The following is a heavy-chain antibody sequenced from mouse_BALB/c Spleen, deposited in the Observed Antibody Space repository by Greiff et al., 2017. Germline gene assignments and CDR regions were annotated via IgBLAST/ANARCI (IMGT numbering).Heavy chain of an antibody. CDR2: ISDGGSYT. J-gene: IGHJ1*01. V-gene: IGHV5-4*02. CDR3: ARLYYYGSSWYFDV. D-gene: IGHD1-1*01. Sequence: EVQLVESGGGLVKPGGSLKLSCAASGFTFSDYYMYWVRQTPEKRLEWVATISDGGSYTYYPDSVKGRFTISRDNAKNNLYLQMSSLKSEDTAMYYCARLYYYGSSWYFDVWGAGTTVTVSS. CDR1: GFTFSDYY.